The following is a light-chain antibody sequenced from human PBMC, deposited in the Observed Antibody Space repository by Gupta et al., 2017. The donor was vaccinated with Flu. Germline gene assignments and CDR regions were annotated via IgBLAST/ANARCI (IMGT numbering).Light chain of an antibody. CDR2: TTS. CDR1: QTLRTTF. V-gene: IGKV3-20*01. Sequence: EIVLTQSPGTLSLSPGERATLFCRASQTLRTTFLSWYQQKPGQAPRLLIYTTSTRATGIPERFSGSGSGTGFTLTITRLEPEDFAVYYCQQYGTSLPTFGAGTTVETK. J-gene: IGKJ4*01. CDR3: QQYGTSLPT.